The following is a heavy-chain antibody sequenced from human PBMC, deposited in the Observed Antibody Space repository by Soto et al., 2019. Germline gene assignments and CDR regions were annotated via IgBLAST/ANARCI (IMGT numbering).Heavy chain of an antibody. Sequence: SETLYLTCAVYGGSFSGYYWRWIRQPPGKGLEWIGEINHSGSTNYNPSLKSRVTISVDTSKNQFSLKLSSVTAADTAVYDCVSRGYSSSLASWGQGTLVTVSS. D-gene: IGHD6-13*01. CDR3: VSRGYSSSLAS. CDR1: GGSFSGYY. V-gene: IGHV4-34*01. CDR2: INHSGST. J-gene: IGHJ5*02.